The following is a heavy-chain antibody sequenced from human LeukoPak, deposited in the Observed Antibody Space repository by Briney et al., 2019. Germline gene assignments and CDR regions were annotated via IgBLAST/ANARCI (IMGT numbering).Heavy chain of an antibody. J-gene: IGHJ4*02. CDR1: RSSFTSNW. V-gene: IGHV5-10-1*01. CDR2: IDPGDSYT. D-gene: IGHD6-13*01. Sequence: GASLKISCTGSRSSFTSNWISWVRQKPGKGLEWMGRIDPGDSYTKYSPSFQGHVTISADKSISTAYLQWSSLKASDTAMYYCARGGYSSNWSPYYFDYWGQGTLVTVSS. CDR3: ARGGYSSNWSPYYFDY.